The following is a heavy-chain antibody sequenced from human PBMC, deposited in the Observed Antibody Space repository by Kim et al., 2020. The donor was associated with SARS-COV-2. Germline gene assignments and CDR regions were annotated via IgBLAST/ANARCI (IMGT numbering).Heavy chain of an antibody. CDR3: SRVETGSLMDV. V-gene: IGHV3-73*01. CDR2: AT. J-gene: IGHJ6*02. D-gene: IGHD1-1*01. Sequence: ATAYGAAVKGRFTISRDDSKNTAYLHMHGLKTEDTALYYCSRVETGSLMDVWGQGTTVTVSS.